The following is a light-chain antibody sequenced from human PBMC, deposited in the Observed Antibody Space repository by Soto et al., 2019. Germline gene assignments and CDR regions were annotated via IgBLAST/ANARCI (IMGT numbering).Light chain of an antibody. V-gene: IGKV1-5*03. Sequence: DIQMTQSPSSLSASVGDRVTITCRASQSIRNWLAWYQQKPGKAPRLLIYKASSLQSGVPSRFSGSGSGTEFTLTISSLQPDDFATYHCQYDEMYWTFGQGTKVEIK. J-gene: IGKJ1*01. CDR3: QYDEMYWT. CDR2: KAS. CDR1: QSIRNW.